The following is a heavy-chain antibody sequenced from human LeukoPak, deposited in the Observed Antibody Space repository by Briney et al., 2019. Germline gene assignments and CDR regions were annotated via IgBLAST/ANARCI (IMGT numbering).Heavy chain of an antibody. CDR1: GGSISSSSFY. D-gene: IGHD6-13*01. J-gene: IGHJ4*02. CDR3: ARHGGSSGWSHFDY. Sequence: SETLSLTCTVSGGSISSSSFYWGWIRQPPGKGLEWIGSIYYSGSTYYNPSLKSRVTISVDTSKNQFSLNLNSVTAADTALYYCARHGGSSGWSHFDYWGQGTLVTVSS. V-gene: IGHV4-39*01. CDR2: IYYSGST.